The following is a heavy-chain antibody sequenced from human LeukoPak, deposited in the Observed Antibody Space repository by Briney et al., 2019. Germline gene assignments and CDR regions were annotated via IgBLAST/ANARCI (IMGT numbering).Heavy chain of an antibody. D-gene: IGHD5-18*01. J-gene: IGHJ4*02. V-gene: IGHV3-30-3*01. CDR2: ISYDGSNK. Sequence: GGSLRLSCAASGFTFSSYAMHWVRQAPGKGLEWVAVISYDGSNKYYADSVKGRFTISRDNSKNTLYLQMNSLRAEDTAVYYCARGGGSGDTAMDFIYWGQGTLVTVPS. CDR1: GFTFSSYA. CDR3: ARGGGSGDTAMDFIY.